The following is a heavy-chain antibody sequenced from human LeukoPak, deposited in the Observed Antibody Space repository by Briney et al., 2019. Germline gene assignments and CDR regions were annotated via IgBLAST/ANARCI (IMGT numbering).Heavy chain of an antibody. D-gene: IGHD2-2*01. CDR1: GGSISSGDYY. Sequence: SETLSLTCTVSGGSISSGDYYWSWIRQPPGKGLEWIGYIYDSGSTFHYNPSLKSRVSISVDTSKNQLSLRLSSVTAVDTAVYYCASINCGSVSGYGANWFDPWAREPWSPSPQ. CDR3: ASINCGSVSGYGANWFDP. CDR2: IYDSGST. V-gene: IGHV4-30-4*08. J-gene: IGHJ5*02.